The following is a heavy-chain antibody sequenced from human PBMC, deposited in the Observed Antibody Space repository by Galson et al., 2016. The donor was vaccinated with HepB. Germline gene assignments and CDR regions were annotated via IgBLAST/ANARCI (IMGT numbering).Heavy chain of an antibody. V-gene: IGHV4-39*07. Sequence: ETLSLTCTVSGVSINSPSYFWGWLRQAPGQPPEWITTFYYTGRSDSNPSLKSRVTISIDTSKNQFSLSLSSVTAADTAVYYCARTWGNDFLTNWFDPWGQGTLVIVSS. CDR3: ARTWGNDFLTNWFDP. CDR2: FYYTGRS. CDR1: GVSINSPSYF. J-gene: IGHJ5*02. D-gene: IGHD3-9*01.